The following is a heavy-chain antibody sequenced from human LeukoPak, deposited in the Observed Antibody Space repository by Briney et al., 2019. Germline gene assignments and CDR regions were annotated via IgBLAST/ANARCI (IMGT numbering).Heavy chain of an antibody. Sequence: GGSLRLSCVASGFTFSNAWMSWVRQAPGKGLEWVGRIKSKTAGGTTDYAAPAKGRFTISREDSRNTLYLQMNSLKTEDTAVYYCTNIAAAGYNDYWGQGILVTVPS. CDR1: GFTFSNAW. J-gene: IGHJ4*02. CDR2: IKSKTAGGTT. D-gene: IGHD6-13*01. V-gene: IGHV3-15*01. CDR3: TNIAAAGYNDY.